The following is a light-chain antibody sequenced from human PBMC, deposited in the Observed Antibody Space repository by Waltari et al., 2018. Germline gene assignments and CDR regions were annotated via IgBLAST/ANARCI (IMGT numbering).Light chain of an antibody. CDR2: WAS. Sequence: DIVMTQSPDSLDVFLGERATINCRSSQSLLFTSNNKNYLSWYQKKAGQPPRHLLYWASTRESGVPDRFSGGGSGTEFTLSISSLQAEDVAVYYCQQYYNTPLTFGGGTKVDI. J-gene: IGKJ4*01. CDR1: QSLLFTSNNKNY. V-gene: IGKV4-1*01. CDR3: QQYYNTPLT.